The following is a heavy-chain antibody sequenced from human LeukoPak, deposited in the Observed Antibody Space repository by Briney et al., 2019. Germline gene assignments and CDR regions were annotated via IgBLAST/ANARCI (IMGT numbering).Heavy chain of an antibody. Sequence: SETLSLTCTVSGGSVSSGDYYWSWIRQPPGKGLEWLGDIYYSGSTNYNPSLKSRVTISVDTSKNQFSLKLNSVTAADTAVYYCARDRSVVRAIDYWGQGTLVTVSS. D-gene: IGHD2-21*01. CDR3: ARDRSVVRAIDY. J-gene: IGHJ4*02. V-gene: IGHV4-61*08. CDR1: GGSVSSGDYY. CDR2: IYYSGST.